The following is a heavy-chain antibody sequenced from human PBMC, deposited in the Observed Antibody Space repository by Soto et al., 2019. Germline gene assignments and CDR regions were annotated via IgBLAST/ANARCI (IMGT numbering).Heavy chain of an antibody. CDR1: GFPFSSYT. Sequence: GGSLRLSCPASGFPFSSYTMYWLRQAPGKGLEWASSITTSSSRNISSADSLKRWFTISRDTANSLLYLQMNNLRAEDTPVYDCAGDGPIWG. CDR3: AGDGPI. CDR2: ITTSSSRNI. V-gene: IGHV3-21*06. J-gene: IGHJ3*02.